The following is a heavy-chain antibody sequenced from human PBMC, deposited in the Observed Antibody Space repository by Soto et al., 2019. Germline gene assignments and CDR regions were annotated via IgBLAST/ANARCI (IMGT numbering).Heavy chain of an antibody. J-gene: IGHJ4*02. D-gene: IGHD4-17*01. CDR2: IYYSGST. V-gene: IGHV4-59*01. CDR3: ARDPFTDYGDYFDY. Sequence: SETLSLTCTLSGGSISSYYWSWIRQPPGKGLEWIGYIYYSGSTNYNPSLKSRVTISVDTSKNQFSLKLSSVTAADTAVYYCARDPFTDYGDYFDYWGQGTLVTVSS. CDR1: GGSISSYY.